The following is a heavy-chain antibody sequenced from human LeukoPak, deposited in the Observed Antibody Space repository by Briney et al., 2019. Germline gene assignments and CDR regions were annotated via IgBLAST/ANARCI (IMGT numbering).Heavy chain of an antibody. D-gene: IGHD3-10*01. J-gene: IGHJ6*02. CDR3: ARGPTKLWIHQGQEV. Sequence: PGRSLRLSCTASGFTFGDYAMSWVRQAPGKGLEWVGFIRSKAYGGTTEYAASVNGRFTISRDDSKSIAYPQMNSLKTEDTAFYFCARGPTKLWIHQGQEVWGQGNTVTVSS. CDR1: GFTFGDYA. CDR2: IRSKAYGGTT. V-gene: IGHV3-49*04.